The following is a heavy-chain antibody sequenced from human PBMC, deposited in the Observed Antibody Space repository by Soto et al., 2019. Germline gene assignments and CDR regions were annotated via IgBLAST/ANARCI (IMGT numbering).Heavy chain of an antibody. V-gene: IGHV4-59*01. J-gene: IGHJ6*02. Sequence: SETLSLTCTVSGGSISSYYWSWIRQPPGKGLEWIGYIYYSGSTNYNPSLKSRVTISVDTSKNQFSLKLSSVTAADTAVYYCARAGGVLWFGELSNNYYGMDVWGQGTTVTVSS. CDR1: GGSISSYY. D-gene: IGHD3-10*01. CDR3: ARAGGVLWFGELSNNYYGMDV. CDR2: IYYSGST.